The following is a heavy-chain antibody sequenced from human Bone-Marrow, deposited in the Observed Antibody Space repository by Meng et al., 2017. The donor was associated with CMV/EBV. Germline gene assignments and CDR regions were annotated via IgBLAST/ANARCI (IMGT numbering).Heavy chain of an antibody. Sequence: QVRLVWSGGGVVQPGRSLRLSCAASGFTFSSYAMHWVRQAPGKGLEWVAVISYDGSNKYYADSVKGRFAISRDNSKNTLYLQMNSLRAEDTAVYYCVRGVGEFLGWEMGYWGQGTLVTVSS. CDR3: VRGVGEFLGWEMGY. V-gene: IGHV3-30*09. CDR2: ISYDGSNK. J-gene: IGHJ4*02. D-gene: IGHD1-26*01. CDR1: GFTFSSYA.